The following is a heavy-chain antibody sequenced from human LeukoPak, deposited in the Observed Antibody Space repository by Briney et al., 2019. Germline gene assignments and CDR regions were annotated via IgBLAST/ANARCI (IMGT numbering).Heavy chain of an antibody. CDR2: ISYDGSNK. CDR1: GFTFSNFG. Sequence: GGSLRLSCGASGFTFSNFGMNWVRQAPGKGLEWVAVISYDGSNKYYADSVKGRFTISRDKSNNTLYLQMNRLRAEDTAVYYCAKVWGYFDYWGQGALVTVSS. V-gene: IGHV3-30*18. J-gene: IGHJ4*02. CDR3: AKVWGYFDY. D-gene: IGHD3-16*01.